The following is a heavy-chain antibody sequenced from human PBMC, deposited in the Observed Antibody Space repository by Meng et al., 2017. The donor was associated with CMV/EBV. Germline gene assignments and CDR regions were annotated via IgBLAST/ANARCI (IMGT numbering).Heavy chain of an antibody. CDR1: GYTVTDYY. V-gene: IGHV1-2*02. CDR2: INPNDDT. J-gene: IGHJ4*02. Sequence: VQLVQSGAEVKKPGPSVKVSRKASGYTVTDYYIHWVRQAPGQWLEWMGWINPNDDTNYAQNFQGRVTMTRDMSINTVYMELSRLTSDDTAVYYCARSSGWSRFDYWGLGTLVTVSS. CDR3: ARSSGWSRFDY. D-gene: IGHD6-19*01.